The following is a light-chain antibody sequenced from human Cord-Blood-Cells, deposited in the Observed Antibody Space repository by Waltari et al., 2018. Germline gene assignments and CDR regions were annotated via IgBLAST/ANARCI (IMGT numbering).Light chain of an antibody. J-gene: IGKJ4*01. V-gene: IGKV1-5*03. CDR3: QQYNSYPTLT. CDR1: QSISSW. Sequence: DIQMTQSPSTLSASVGDRVTITCRASQSISSWLAWYQPKPGKAPKLLIYKASSLESGVPSRFSGSGSGTEFTLTISSLQPDDFATYYCQQYNSYPTLTFGGGTKVEIK. CDR2: KAS.